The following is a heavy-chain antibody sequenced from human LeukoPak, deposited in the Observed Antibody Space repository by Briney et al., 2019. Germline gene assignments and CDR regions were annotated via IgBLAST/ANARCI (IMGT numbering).Heavy chain of an antibody. CDR3: ARDSGDSSGYYENCLDY. CDR1: GYTFTSYG. D-gene: IGHD3-22*01. J-gene: IGHJ4*02. CDR2: ISAYNGNT. Sequence: ASVKVSCKASGYTFTSYGISWVRQAPGQGLEWMGWISAYNGNTNYAQKLQGRVTMTTDTSTSTAYMELRSLRSDDTAVYYCARDSGDSSGYYENCLDYWGQGTLVTVSS. V-gene: IGHV1-18*01.